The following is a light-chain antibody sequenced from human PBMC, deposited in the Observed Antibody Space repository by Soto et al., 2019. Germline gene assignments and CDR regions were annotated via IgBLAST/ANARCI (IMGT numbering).Light chain of an antibody. V-gene: IGKV3-20*01. CDR1: QSVSSSY. Sequence: EIVLTQSPGTLSLSPGERATLSCRASQSVSSSYLAWYQQKPGQAPRLLIYDASSRATGIPDRFSGSGSGIDFTLTISRLEPEDFAVYYCQQYGRSPRTFGQGTKVEIK. CDR3: QQYGRSPRT. J-gene: IGKJ1*01. CDR2: DAS.